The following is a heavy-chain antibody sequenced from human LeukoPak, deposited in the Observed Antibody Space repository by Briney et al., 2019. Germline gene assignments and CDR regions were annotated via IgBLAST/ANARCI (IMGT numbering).Heavy chain of an antibody. CDR1: GFTFSSYS. CDR2: ISSSSSTI. J-gene: IGHJ4*01. CDR3: AKDRGDIVGYFDC. Sequence: GGSQRLSCAASGFTFSSYSMNWVRQAPGKGLEWVSYISSSSSTIYYADSVKGRFTISRDNAKNSLYLQVNSLGLEDTAVYYCAKDRGDIVGYFDCWGQGTVVTVSS. D-gene: IGHD3-10*01. V-gene: IGHV3-48*01.